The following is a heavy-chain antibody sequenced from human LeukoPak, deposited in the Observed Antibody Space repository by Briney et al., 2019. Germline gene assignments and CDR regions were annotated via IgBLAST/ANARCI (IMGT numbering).Heavy chain of an antibody. CDR2: INPSGGST. CDR3: ARDRARNYYYMDV. V-gene: IGHV1-46*01. Sequence: ASVTVSCTASGYTFTSYYMHWVRQAPGQGLEWMGIINPSGGSTSYAQKFQGRVTMTRDMSTSTVYMELSSLRSEDTAVYYCARDRARNYYYMDVWGKGTTVTVSS. CDR1: GYTFTSYY. J-gene: IGHJ6*03.